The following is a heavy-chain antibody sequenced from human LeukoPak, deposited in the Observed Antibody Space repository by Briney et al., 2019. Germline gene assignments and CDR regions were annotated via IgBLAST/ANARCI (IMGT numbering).Heavy chain of an antibody. CDR1: GFTFSSYA. V-gene: IGHV3-64*04. CDR3: AKSEGGSTSCCNFDY. Sequence: GGSLRLSCSASGFTFSSYAMHWVRQAPGKGLEYVSAISSNGGSTYYADSVKGRFTISRDNSKNTLYLQMNSLRAEGTAVYYCAKSEGGSTSCCNFDYWGQGTLVTVSS. CDR2: ISSNGGST. J-gene: IGHJ4*02. D-gene: IGHD2-2*01.